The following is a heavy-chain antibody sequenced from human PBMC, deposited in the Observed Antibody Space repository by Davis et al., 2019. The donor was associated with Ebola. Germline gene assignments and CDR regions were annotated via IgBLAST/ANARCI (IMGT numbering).Heavy chain of an antibody. V-gene: IGHV1-24*01. J-gene: IGHJ5*02. CDR2: FDPEDGET. CDR1: GHTLTELS. Sequence: AASAKVSCKVSGHTLTELSMHWVRQAPGKGLEWMGGFDPEDGETIYAQKFQGRVTMTEDTSTDTAYMELSSLRSEDTAVYYCATWRGERPFDPWGQGTLVTVSS. D-gene: IGHD1-1*01. CDR3: ATWRGERPFDP.